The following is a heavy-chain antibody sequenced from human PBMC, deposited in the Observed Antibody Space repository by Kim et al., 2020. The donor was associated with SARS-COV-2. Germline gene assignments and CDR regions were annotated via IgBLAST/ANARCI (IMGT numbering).Heavy chain of an antibody. J-gene: IGHJ4*02. Sequence: RRVTIAVDTSKNQFSLKLSSVTAADTAVYYCARAKRYYYDSSGYYNWIDYWGQGTLVTVSS. V-gene: IGHV4-31*02. CDR3: ARAKRYYYDSSGYYNWIDY. D-gene: IGHD3-22*01.